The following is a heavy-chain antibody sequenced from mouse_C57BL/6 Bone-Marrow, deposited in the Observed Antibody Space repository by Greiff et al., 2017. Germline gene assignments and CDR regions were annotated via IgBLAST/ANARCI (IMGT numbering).Heavy chain of an antibody. Sequence: VHLVESGAELVRPGASVKMSCKASGYTFTSYGISWVKQRTGQGLEWIGEIYPRSGNTYYNEKFKGKATLTADKSSSTAYLELRSLTSYDSAIYFCARWTLYYAMDYWGQGTSVTVSS. CDR1: GYTFTSYG. V-gene: IGHV1-81*01. J-gene: IGHJ4*01. CDR2: IYPRSGNT. CDR3: ARWTLYYAMDY.